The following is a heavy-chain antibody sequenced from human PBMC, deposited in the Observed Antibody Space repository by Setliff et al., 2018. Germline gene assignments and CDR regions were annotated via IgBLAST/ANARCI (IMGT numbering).Heavy chain of an antibody. CDR1: GFTYNNDW. D-gene: IGHD3-16*01. Sequence: GGSLRLSCGASGFTYNNDWVSWVRQAPGKGLEWLASVNPDGSEKYYVDSVKGRFTISRDNAKNSLSLQMNSLRTEDTAVYYCFGAGTCSYWGQGTQVTVSS. CDR3: FGAGTCSY. J-gene: IGHJ4*02. V-gene: IGHV3-7*01. CDR2: VNPDGSEK.